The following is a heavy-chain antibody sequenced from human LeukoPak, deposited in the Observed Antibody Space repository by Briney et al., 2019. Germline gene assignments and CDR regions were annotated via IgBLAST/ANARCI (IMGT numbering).Heavy chain of an antibody. CDR3: ARVQVRPPNGLDI. D-gene: IGHD2-8*01. Sequence: QPGRSLRLSCAASGFTFSSYWMHWVRQAPGKGLVWVSRINSDGSSTSYADSVKGRFTISRDNAKNTLYLQMNSLRADDTAVYYCARVQVRPPNGLDIWGQGTMVTVSS. CDR2: INSDGSST. J-gene: IGHJ3*02. CDR1: GFTFSSYW. V-gene: IGHV3-74*01.